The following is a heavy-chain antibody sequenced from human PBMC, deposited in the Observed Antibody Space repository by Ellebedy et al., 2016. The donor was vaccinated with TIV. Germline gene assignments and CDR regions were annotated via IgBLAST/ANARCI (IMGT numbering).Heavy chain of an antibody. CDR3: ARARWSSTNRNWFDP. V-gene: IGHV4-34*01. CDR1: GGSFSGYY. J-gene: IGHJ5*02. CDR2: INHSGST. Sequence: MPSETLSLTCAVYGGSFSGYYWSWIRQPPGKGLEWIGEINHSGSTNYNPSLKSRVTISVDTSKNQFSLKLSSVTAADTAVYYCARARWSSTNRNWFDPWGQGTLVTVSS. D-gene: IGHD2-2*01.